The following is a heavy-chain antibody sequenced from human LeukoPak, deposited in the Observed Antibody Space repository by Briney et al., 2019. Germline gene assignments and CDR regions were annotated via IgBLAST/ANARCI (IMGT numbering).Heavy chain of an antibody. CDR3: ARGYRAYYDSSGYSDY. D-gene: IGHD3-22*01. CDR2: MNPNSGNT. V-gene: IGHV1-8*01. J-gene: IGHJ4*02. CDR1: GYTFTSYD. Sequence: ASVKVSCKAPGYTFTSYDINWVRQATGQGLEWMGWMNPNSGNTGYAQKFQGRVTMTRNTSISTAYMELSSLRSEDTAVYYCARGYRAYYDSSGYSDYWGQGTLVTVSS.